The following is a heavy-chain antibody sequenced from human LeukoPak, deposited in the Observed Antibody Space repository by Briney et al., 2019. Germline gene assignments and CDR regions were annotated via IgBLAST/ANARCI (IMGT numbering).Heavy chain of an antibody. CDR3: AKDSGSGYYYDSSGYYPFDY. CDR2: ISGSVGST. Sequence: GGSLRLSCAASGFTFSSYGMSWVRQAPGKGLEWVSAISGSVGSTYYAGSVKGRFTISRDNSKNTLYLQMNSLRAEDTAVYYCAKDSGSGYYYDSSGYYPFDYWGQGTLVTVSS. D-gene: IGHD3-22*01. V-gene: IGHV3-23*01. J-gene: IGHJ4*02. CDR1: GFTFSSYG.